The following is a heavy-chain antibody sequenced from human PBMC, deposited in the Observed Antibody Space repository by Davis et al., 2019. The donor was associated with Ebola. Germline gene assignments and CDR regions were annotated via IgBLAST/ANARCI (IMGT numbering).Heavy chain of an antibody. J-gene: IGHJ3*01. CDR3: ATGTAAPNVHAFDL. CDR1: GFTFSTYW. V-gene: IGHV3-15*01. D-gene: IGHD6-25*01. Sequence: GESLKISCAASGFTFSTYWMSWVRQAPGKGLEWVGRIKGKSDGGTTGYAAPVKGRFTISRDDSKNTVYLQLSSLKTEDTAVYYCATGTAAPNVHAFDLWGQGTMVTVSS. CDR2: IKGKSDGGTT.